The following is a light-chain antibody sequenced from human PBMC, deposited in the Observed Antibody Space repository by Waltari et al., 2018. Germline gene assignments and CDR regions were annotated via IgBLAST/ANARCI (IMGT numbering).Light chain of an antibody. CDR3: QKYESLPAT. J-gene: IGKJ1*01. Sequence: SCRARQSVGRYLVWYQQKPGQAPRLLIDHASIRATCIPDRFSGSGSGTDFSLTISRLEPEDFAVYYCQKYESLPATFGQGTKVEI. CDR1: QSVGRY. CDR2: HAS. V-gene: IGKV3-20*01.